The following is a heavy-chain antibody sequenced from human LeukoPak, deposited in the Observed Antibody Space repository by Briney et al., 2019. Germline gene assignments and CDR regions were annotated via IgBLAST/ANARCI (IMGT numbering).Heavy chain of an antibody. CDR2: ISSSSSYI. J-gene: IGHJ4*02. D-gene: IGHD4-11*01. Sequence: GGSLRLSCAASGFTFSSYSMNWVRQAPGKGLEWVSSISSSSSYIYYADSVKGRFTISRDNAKNSLYLQMNSLRDEDTAVYYCARSPRDYSNYGDYWGQGTLVTVSS. CDR1: GFTFSSYS. V-gene: IGHV3-21*01. CDR3: ARSPRDYSNYGDY.